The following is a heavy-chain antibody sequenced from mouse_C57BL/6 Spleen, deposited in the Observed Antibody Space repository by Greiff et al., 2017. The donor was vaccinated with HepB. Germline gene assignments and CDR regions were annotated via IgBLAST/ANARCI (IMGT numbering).Heavy chain of an antibody. V-gene: IGHV5-17*01. CDR1: GFTFSDYG. CDR2: ISSGSSTI. Sequence: EVQVVESGGGLVKPGGSLKLSCAASGFTFSDYGMHWVRQAPEKGLEWVAYISSGSSTIYYADTVKGRFTISRDNAKNTLFLQMTSLRSEDTAMYYCARGTTVVATNYFDYWGQGTTLTVSS. D-gene: IGHD1-1*01. CDR3: ARGTTVVATNYFDY. J-gene: IGHJ2*01.